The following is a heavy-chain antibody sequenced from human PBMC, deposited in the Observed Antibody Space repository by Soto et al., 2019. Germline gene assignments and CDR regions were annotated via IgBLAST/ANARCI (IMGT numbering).Heavy chain of an antibody. CDR3: ARGALGSCYHQYYYYYYGMDV. V-gene: IGHV3-72*01. CDR2: TRNKANSYTT. D-gene: IGHD3-10*01. J-gene: IGHJ6*02. CDR1: GFTFSDHY. Sequence: EVQLVESGGGLVQPGGSLRLSCAASGFTFSDHYMDWVRQAPGKGLEWVGRTRNKANSYTTEYAASVKGRLTISRDDSKISLDLQMNSLKTEDTAVYYCARGALGSCYHQYYYYYYGMDVWGQGTTVTVSS.